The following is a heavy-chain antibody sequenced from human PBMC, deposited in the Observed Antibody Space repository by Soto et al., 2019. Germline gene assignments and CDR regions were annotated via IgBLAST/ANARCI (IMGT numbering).Heavy chain of an antibody. D-gene: IGHD3-16*01. Sequence: PSETLCLTCTVSGGSISSGGYYWSWIRQHPGKGLEWIGYIYYSGSTYYNPSLKSRVTISVDTSKNQFSLKLSSVTAADTAVYYCARGGGLMPLFDYWGQGTLVTVSS. CDR3: ARGGGLMPLFDY. CDR2: IYYSGST. V-gene: IGHV4-31*03. CDR1: GGSISSGGYY. J-gene: IGHJ4*02.